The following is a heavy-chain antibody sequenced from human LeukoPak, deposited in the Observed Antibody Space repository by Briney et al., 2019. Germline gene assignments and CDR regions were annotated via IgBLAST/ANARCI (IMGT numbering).Heavy chain of an antibody. Sequence: SDTLSLTCAVSDYSISSGYYWGWIRQPPGKGLEWIGSIYHSGSTYYNPSLKSRVTISVDTSRNHFSLKLSSVTAADTAVYYCASSISATILDAFDVWGQGTMVTVSS. CDR3: ASSISATILDAFDV. D-gene: IGHD5-12*01. CDR1: DYSISSGYY. CDR2: IYHSGST. V-gene: IGHV4-38-2*01. J-gene: IGHJ3*01.